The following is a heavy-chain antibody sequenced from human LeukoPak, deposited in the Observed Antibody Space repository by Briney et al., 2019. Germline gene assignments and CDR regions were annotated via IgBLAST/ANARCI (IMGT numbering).Heavy chain of an antibody. CDR3: ARSRITMVRGVIASFDY. J-gene: IGHJ4*02. D-gene: IGHD3-10*01. CDR1: GYTFTRYA. Sequence: ASVKVSCKASGYTFTRYAMNWVRQAPGQRLEWMGWINAGNGNTKYSQEFQGRVTITRDTSASTAYMELSSLRSEDMAVYYCARSRITMVRGVIASFDYWGQGTLVTVSS. V-gene: IGHV1-3*03. CDR2: INAGNGNT.